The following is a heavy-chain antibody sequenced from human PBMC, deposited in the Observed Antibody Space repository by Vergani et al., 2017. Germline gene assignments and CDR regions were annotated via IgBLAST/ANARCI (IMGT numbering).Heavy chain of an antibody. V-gene: IGHV3-9*01. J-gene: IGHJ6*02. CDR1: GFTFDDYA. CDR2: ISWNSGSI. D-gene: IGHD3-16*02. Sequence: EVQLVESGGGLVQPGRSLRLSCAASGFTFDDYAMHWVRQAPGKGLEWVSGISWNSGSIGYADSVKGRFTISRDNAKNSLYLQMNSLRAEDTALYYCAKDNNYDYVWGSYRLHYYYGMDVGGQGTTVTVSS. CDR3: AKDNNYDYVWGSYRLHYYYGMDV.